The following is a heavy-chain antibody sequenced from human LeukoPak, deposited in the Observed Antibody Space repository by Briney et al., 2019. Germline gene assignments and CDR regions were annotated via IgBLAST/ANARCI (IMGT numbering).Heavy chain of an antibody. D-gene: IGHD3-10*02. CDR2: IYYSGNT. J-gene: IGHJ4*02. CDR3: GSVREAYFDY. CDR1: DGSISSYY. V-gene: IGHV4-59*08. Sequence: SETLSLTCTVSDGSISSYYWSWIRQPPGRGLEWIGYIYYSGNTNSNPSLKSRVSISIDTSKNQFSLKLSSVTAADTAVYYCGSVREAYFDYWGQGTLVTVSS.